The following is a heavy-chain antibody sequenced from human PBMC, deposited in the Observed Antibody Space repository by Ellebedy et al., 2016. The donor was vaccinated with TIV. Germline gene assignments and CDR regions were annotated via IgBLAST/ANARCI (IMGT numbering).Heavy chain of an antibody. CDR1: GFTFRRFW. J-gene: IGHJ3*01. D-gene: IGHD2-2*01. CDR2: ITYDEIEK. CDR3: ARYTVAVPDGDTFDF. Sequence: GESLKISCAASGFTFRRFWMGWIRQAPGKGLEWVAHITYDEIEKYYANSVKGRFTISRDNARNSLYLQMKSLRVDDTAMYYCARYTVAVPDGDTFDFWGQGTMVTVST. V-gene: IGHV3-7*04.